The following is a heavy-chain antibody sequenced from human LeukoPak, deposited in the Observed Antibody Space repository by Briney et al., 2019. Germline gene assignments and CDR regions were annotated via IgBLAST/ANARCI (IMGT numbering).Heavy chain of an antibody. J-gene: IGHJ5*02. CDR1: GYTFTDYY. CDR2: INPNSGGT. CDR3: ARGRFVVVPAATEFDP. V-gene: IGHV1-2*02. Sequence: ASVKVSCKASGYTFTDYYMHWVRQAPGQGLEWMGWINPNSGGTNYAQKFQGRVTMTRGTSISTAYMDLSRLRSDDTAVYYCARGRFVVVPAATEFDPWGQGTLVTVSS. D-gene: IGHD2-2*01.